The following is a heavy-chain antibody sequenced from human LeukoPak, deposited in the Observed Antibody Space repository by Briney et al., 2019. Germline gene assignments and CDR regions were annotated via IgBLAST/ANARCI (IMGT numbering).Heavy chain of an antibody. Sequence: SDTLSLICTVSGGPMSSYYWICLRQPAGEGLEWIGRIYTSGSTNYNPSLKSRVTMSVDTSKNQFSLKLSSVTAADTAVYYCARVGSGSLTVAPWGQGTLVTVSS. CDR2: IYTSGST. V-gene: IGHV4-4*07. D-gene: IGHD3-10*01. J-gene: IGHJ5*02. CDR1: GGPMSSYY. CDR3: ARVGSGSLTVAP.